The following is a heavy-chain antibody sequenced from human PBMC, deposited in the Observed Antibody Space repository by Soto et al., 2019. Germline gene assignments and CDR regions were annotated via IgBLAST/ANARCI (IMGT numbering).Heavy chain of an antibody. J-gene: IGHJ4*02. D-gene: IGHD3-22*01. CDR3: VKDDGGYPSTAPH. CDR1: GITISNYP. Sequence: PGGSLILSCAASGITISNYPMSWVRQAPGKGLDWVSGISGSGDRTYYADSAKGRFTISKDISKNSLSLQLDSLGVEDTAVYFCVKDDGGYPSTAPHWGQGTLVTVSS. V-gene: IGHV3-23*01. CDR2: ISGSGDRT.